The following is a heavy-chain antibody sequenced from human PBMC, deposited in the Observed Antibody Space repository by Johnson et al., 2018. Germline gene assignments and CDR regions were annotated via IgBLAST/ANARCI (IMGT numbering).Heavy chain of an antibody. V-gene: IGHV3-9*01. CDR3: ARNYYDGTVVFDI. CDR2: ISWNSGNI. CDR1: GFNFDEYA. J-gene: IGHJ3*02. Sequence: EVQLVESGGGLVQPGRSLRLSCVASGFNFDEYAMQWVRQVPGKGLECVSGISWNSGNIDYADSVKGRFTISRDNAKKSLYLQMNSLRAEDTALYYCARNYYDGTVVFDIWGQGTMVTVSS. D-gene: IGHD3-22*01.